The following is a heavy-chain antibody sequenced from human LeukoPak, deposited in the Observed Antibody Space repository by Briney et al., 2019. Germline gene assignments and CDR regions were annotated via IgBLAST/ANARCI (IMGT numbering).Heavy chain of an antibody. V-gene: IGHV4-34*01. D-gene: IGHD3-22*01. J-gene: IGHJ4*02. Sequence: PSETLSLTCAVYGGPFSGYYWSWIRQPPGKGLEWIGEINHSGTTKYNPSLKSRVTISVDTSTNQFSLKLSSVTAADTAVYYCAITMIVVATDYWGQGTLVTVSS. CDR1: GGPFSGYY. CDR2: INHSGTT. CDR3: AITMIVVATDY.